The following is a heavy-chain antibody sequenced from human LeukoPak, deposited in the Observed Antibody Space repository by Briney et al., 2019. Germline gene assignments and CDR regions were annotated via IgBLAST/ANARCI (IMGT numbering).Heavy chain of an antibody. V-gene: IGHV3-23*01. D-gene: IGHD6-19*01. CDR2: ISGSGGST. CDR3: AKGGRFRIYSSGHDY. Sequence: VGSLRLSRAASGFTFSSYAMSWVRQAPGKGLEWVSAISGSGGSTYYADSVKGRFTISRDNSKNTLYLQMNSLRAEDTAVYYCAKGGRFRIYSSGHDYWGQGTLVTVSS. CDR1: GFTFSSYA. J-gene: IGHJ4*02.